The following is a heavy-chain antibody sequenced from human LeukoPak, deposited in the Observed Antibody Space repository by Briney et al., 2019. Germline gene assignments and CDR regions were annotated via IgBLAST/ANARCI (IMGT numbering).Heavy chain of an antibody. CDR1: GYTFTSYG. Sequence: ASVKVSCKASGYTFTSYGISWVRQAPGQGLEWMGWINPNSGDTHYAQKFQGRVTMTRDTSISTAYMELSRLRSDDTAVYYCARGSTVGATESLGFDYWGQGTPVTVSS. D-gene: IGHD1-26*01. V-gene: IGHV1-2*02. CDR3: ARGSTVGATESLGFDY. J-gene: IGHJ4*02. CDR2: INPNSGDT.